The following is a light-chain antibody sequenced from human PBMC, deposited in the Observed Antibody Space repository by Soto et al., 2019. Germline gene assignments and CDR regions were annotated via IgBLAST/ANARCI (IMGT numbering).Light chain of an antibody. CDR3: QQYNSYSWT. Sequence: DIQMTQSPSTLSASVGDRVTITCRASQSINSWLAWYQQKPGKAPKLLNYDASSLESGVPSRFSGSGFGTEFTFTISSLQPDDFATYYCQQYNSYSWTFGQGTKVDIK. CDR1: QSINSW. CDR2: DAS. V-gene: IGKV1-5*01. J-gene: IGKJ1*01.